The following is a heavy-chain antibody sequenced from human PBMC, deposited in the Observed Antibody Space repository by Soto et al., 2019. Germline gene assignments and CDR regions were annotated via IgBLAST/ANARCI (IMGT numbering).Heavy chain of an antibody. CDR3: ARAGAAPYYCDGMDV. J-gene: IGHJ6*02. Sequence: QVQLVQSGAEVRKPGASVKVSCKASGYTFSTSGMSWLRQAPGQGLEWMGWISTYNGDTNDAPKFQDRVTMTSDTSTSTVYMRLGSLRSDDTSVYYCARAGAAPYYCDGMDVWGQGTRVTVSS. CDR1: GYTFSTSG. CDR2: ISTYNGDT. D-gene: IGHD2-15*01. V-gene: IGHV1-18*01.